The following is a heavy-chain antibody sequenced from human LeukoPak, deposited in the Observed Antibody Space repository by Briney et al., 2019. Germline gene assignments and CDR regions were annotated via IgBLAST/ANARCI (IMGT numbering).Heavy chain of an antibody. J-gene: IGHJ4*02. D-gene: IGHD5-18*01. CDR3: AKSDAYSYSRFDY. Sequence: GGSLRLSCAASGFTFSSYGMNWVRQAPGKGLEWVSAISGSGDSTYYVDSVKGRFTISRDNSKNTLHLQMSSLRAEDTAVYYCAKSDAYSYSRFDYWGQGTLVTVSS. V-gene: IGHV3-23*01. CDR2: ISGSGDST. CDR1: GFTFSSYG.